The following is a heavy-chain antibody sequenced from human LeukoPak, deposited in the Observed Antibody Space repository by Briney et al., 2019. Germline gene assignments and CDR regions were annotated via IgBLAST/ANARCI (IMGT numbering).Heavy chain of an antibody. CDR2: ILASGSPT. D-gene: IGHD2-8*01. CDR3: AKDLRPDGVDNFDH. V-gene: IGHV3-23*01. CDR1: GYNFNSYT. Sequence: LGGSLRLSCAASGYNFNSYTMNWVRQAPGKGLQWVANILASGSPTYYADSVKGRFIISRDNSKNTVYLQMNSLRVEDTAIYYCAKDLRPDGVDNFDHWGQGILVTVSS. J-gene: IGHJ4*02.